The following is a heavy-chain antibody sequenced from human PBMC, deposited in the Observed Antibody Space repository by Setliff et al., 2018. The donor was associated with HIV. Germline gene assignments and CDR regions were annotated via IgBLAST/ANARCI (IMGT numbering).Heavy chain of an antibody. CDR1: GGSFSGY. J-gene: IGHJ4*02. CDR2: INHSGNT. CDR3: ARLTTTYYYDSSAYYHPV. V-gene: IGHV4-34*01. Sequence: SETLSLTCAVYGGSFSGYWSWIRQSPGKGLEWLGEINHSGNTHYDPSLKSRLTISIDTSKKQFSLKLTSVTAADAAVFYCARLTTTYYYDSSAYYHPVWGQGTLVTVSS. D-gene: IGHD3-22*01.